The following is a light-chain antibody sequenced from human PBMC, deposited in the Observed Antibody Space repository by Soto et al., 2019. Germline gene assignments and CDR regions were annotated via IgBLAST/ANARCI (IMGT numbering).Light chain of an antibody. J-gene: IGKJ5*01. V-gene: IGKV3-20*01. CDR2: GAS. CDR1: ESVSSNY. Sequence: EIVLTQSPGTLSLSPGERAALSCRASESVSSNYLVWYQQKPGQAPRLLIYGASSRATGIPDRFSGSGSGTDFTLTISRLEPEDFAVYYCQQYGSSPPTFGQGTRLEIK. CDR3: QQYGSSPPT.